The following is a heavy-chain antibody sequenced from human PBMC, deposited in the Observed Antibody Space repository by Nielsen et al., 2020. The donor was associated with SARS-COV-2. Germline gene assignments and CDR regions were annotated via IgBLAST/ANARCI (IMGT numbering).Heavy chain of an antibody. J-gene: IGHJ5*02. Sequence: ASVKVSCKASGYTFTSYDINWVRQATGQGLEWMGWMNPNSGNTGYAQKFQGRVTMTRNTSISTAYMELSSLRSEDTAVYYCARSRAIFGVVIGWFDPWGQGTLVTVSS. V-gene: IGHV1-8*01. D-gene: IGHD3-3*01. CDR2: MNPNSGNT. CDR3: ARSRAIFGVVIGWFDP. CDR1: GYTFTSYD.